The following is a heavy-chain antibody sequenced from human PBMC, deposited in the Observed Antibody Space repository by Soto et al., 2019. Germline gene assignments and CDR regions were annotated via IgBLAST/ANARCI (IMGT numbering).Heavy chain of an antibody. Sequence: QVQLVESGGGVVQPGRSLRLSCAASGFTFSSYAMHWVRQAPGKGLEWVAVISYDGSNKYYADSVKGRFTISRDNSKNPLYLQMNSLRAEDTAVYYCARSISYYYGSGSYYMYYFDYWGQGTLVTVSS. CDR3: ARSISYYYGSGSYYMYYFDY. CDR1: GFTFSSYA. CDR2: ISYDGSNK. V-gene: IGHV3-30-3*01. J-gene: IGHJ4*02. D-gene: IGHD3-10*01.